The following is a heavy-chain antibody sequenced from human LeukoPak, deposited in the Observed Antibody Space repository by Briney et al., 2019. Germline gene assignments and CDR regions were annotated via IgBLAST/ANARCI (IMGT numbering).Heavy chain of an antibody. J-gene: IGHJ3*02. CDR2: ISWNSGSI. V-gene: IGHV3-9*01. CDR3: AKDVKLRFDAFDI. Sequence: PGRSLRLSCAASGFTFVDYAMHWVRQGPGKGLEWVSGISWNSGSIGYADSVKGRFTISRDNAKNSLYLQMNSLRAEDPALYYCAKDVKLRFDAFDIWGQGTMVTVSS. CDR1: GFTFVDYA. D-gene: IGHD5-18*01.